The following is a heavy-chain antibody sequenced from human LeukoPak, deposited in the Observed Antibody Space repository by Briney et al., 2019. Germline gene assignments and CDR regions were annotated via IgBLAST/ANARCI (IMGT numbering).Heavy chain of an antibody. D-gene: IGHD6-13*01. V-gene: IGHV4-59*01. CDR2: IYYSGST. Sequence: SETLSLTCAVSGGSISSYYWSWIRQPPGKGLEWIGYIYYSGSTNYNPSLKSRVTISVDTSKNQFSLKLSSVTAADTAVYYCARCIAAAGRGNWFDPWGQGTLVTVSS. J-gene: IGHJ5*02. CDR1: GGSISSYY. CDR3: ARCIAAAGRGNWFDP.